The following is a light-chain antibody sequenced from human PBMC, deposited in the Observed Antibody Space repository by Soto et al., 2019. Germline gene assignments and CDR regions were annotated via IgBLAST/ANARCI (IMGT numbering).Light chain of an antibody. CDR3: QQYDNLPLT. J-gene: IGKJ4*01. V-gene: IGKV1-33*01. CDR2: DAS. Sequence: DIQMTQSPSSLSASVGDRVTITCQASQDISNYLNLYQQKPGKAPKLLIYDASNLETGVPSRFSGSASGTDVTFTISSLQPEDIATYYCQQYDNLPLTFGGGTKVDIK. CDR1: QDISNY.